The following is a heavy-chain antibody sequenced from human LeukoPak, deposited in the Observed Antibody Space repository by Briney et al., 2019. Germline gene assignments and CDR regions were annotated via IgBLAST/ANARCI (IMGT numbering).Heavy chain of an antibody. D-gene: IGHD3-9*01. CDR2: INHSGST. CDR1: GGSFSGYY. J-gene: IGHJ6*02. CDR3: ARGLGYFDYTGAYYGMDV. Sequence: SETLSLTCAVYGGSFSGYYWSWIRQPPGKGLEWIGEINHSGSTNYNPSLKSRVTISVDTSKNQFSLKLSSVTAADTAVYYCARGLGYFDYTGAYYGMDVWGQGTTVTVSS. V-gene: IGHV4-34*01.